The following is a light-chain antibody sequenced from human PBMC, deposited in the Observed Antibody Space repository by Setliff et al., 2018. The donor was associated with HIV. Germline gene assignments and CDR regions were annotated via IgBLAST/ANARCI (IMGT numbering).Light chain of an antibody. J-gene: IGLJ3*02. V-gene: IGLV3-21*01. CDR1: NIGSKI. Sequence: SYELAQPPSVSVAPGMTARISCGGDNIGSKIVHWYQQKSGQAPMLVMSYDSDRPSGIPERFSGSNSGITATLTISRVEAEDEADYYCQVWESSSDHGGVFGGGTKSPS. CDR3: QVWESSSDHGGV. CDR2: YDS.